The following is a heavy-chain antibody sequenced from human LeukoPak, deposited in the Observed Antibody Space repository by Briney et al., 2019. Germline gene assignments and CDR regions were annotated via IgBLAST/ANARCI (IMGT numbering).Heavy chain of an antibody. J-gene: IGHJ4*02. V-gene: IGHV3-15*07. D-gene: IGHD5-12*01. CDR1: GFTLTNTW. CDR3: ARDPGDKDHSGYAN. CDR2: IKSRTDRATI. Sequence: GGSLRLSCAASGFTLTNTWMNWVRQAPGEGLEWVGRIKSRTDRATIEGRFTISRDDSKNTLYLQINSLKTEDSAVYYCARDPGDKDHSGYANWGQGTLVTVSS.